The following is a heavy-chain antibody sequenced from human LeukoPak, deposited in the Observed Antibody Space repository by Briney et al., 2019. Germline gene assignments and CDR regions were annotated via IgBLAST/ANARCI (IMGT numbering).Heavy chain of an antibody. Sequence: GGSLRLSCAASGFTFSSYWMSWVRQAPGKGLEWVAKIKQDGSEKYYVDSVKGRFTISRDNAKNSLYLQMNSLRAEDTAVYYCARSYDILTGYTLDYWGQGTLVTVSS. J-gene: IGHJ4*02. D-gene: IGHD3-9*01. V-gene: IGHV3-7*01. CDR3: ARSYDILTGYTLDY. CDR1: GFTFSSYW. CDR2: IKQDGSEK.